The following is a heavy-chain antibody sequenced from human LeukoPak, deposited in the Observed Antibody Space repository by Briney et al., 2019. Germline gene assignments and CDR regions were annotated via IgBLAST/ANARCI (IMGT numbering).Heavy chain of an antibody. V-gene: IGHV3-23*01. J-gene: IGHJ4*02. Sequence: GGSLRLSCAASGFTFSSYAVSWVRQAPGKGLEWVSAISGSGGSTYYADSVKGRFTISRDNSKNALYLQMNSLRAEDTAVYYCAKGPPELLRPYYFDYWGQGTLVTVSS. D-gene: IGHD1-26*01. CDR1: GFTFSSYA. CDR2: ISGSGGST. CDR3: AKGPPELLRPYYFDY.